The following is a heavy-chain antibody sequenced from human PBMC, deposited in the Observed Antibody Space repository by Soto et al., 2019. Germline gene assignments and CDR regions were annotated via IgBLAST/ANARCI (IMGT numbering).Heavy chain of an antibody. Sequence: SETLSLTCAVSGGSISSGGYSWSWIRQPPGKGMEWIGYIYHSGSTYYNPSLKSRVTISVDRSKNQISLKLSSVTAADTAVYYCASLLTYYYDSSGYYYFDYWGQGTLVTVSS. V-gene: IGHV4-30-2*01. CDR3: ASLLTYYYDSSGYYYFDY. J-gene: IGHJ4*02. CDR2: IYHSGST. D-gene: IGHD3-22*01. CDR1: GGSISSGGYS.